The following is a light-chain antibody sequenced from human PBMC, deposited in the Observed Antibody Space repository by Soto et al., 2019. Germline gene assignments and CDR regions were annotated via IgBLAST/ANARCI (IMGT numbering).Light chain of an antibody. CDR1: QSISSW. V-gene: IGKV1-5*03. J-gene: IGKJ3*01. CDR3: QQYNSYSFT. CDR2: KAS. Sequence: DIQMTRSPSTLSASVGDRVTITCRASQSISSWLAWYQQKPGKAPKLLIYKASSLESGVPSRFSGSGSGTEFTLTISSLQPDDFATYYCQQYNSYSFTFGPGTKVDIK.